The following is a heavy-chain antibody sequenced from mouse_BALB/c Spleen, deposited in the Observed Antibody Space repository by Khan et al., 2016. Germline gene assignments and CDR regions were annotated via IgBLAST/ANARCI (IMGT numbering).Heavy chain of an antibody. V-gene: IGHV5-6-5*01. Sequence: EVELVESGGGLVKPGGSLKLSCAASGFTFITYAMSWVRQTPEKRLEWVASISSGGTTYYPDSMKGRFTISRDNARNILYLQMSSLRSEVTDMYYCSKEENAMDYWGQGTSVTVSS. CDR2: ISSGGTT. CDR3: SKEENAMDY. J-gene: IGHJ4*01. CDR1: GFTFITYA.